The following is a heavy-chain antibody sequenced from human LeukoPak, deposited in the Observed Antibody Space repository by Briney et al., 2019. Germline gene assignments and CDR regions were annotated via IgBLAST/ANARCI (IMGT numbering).Heavy chain of an antibody. J-gene: IGHJ4*02. Sequence: SVKVSCKASGYTFTSYGISWVRQAPGQGLEWMGRIIPILGIANYAQKFQGRVTITADKSTSTAYMELSSLRSEDTAVYYCARDQADYFDYWGQGTLVTVSS. V-gene: IGHV1-69*04. CDR3: ARDQADYFDY. CDR1: GYTFTSYG. CDR2: IIPILGIA.